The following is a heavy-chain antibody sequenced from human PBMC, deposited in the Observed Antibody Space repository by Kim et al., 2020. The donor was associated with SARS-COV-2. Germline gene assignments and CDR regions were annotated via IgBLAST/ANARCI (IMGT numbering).Heavy chain of an antibody. J-gene: IGHJ5*02. CDR1: GGSISNYY. Sequence: SETLSLTCTVSGGSISNYYWSWIRQPPGKGLEWIGYIYYSGSTNYNSSLKSRVTISVDTSKNQFSLKLSSVTAADTAVYYCARDSSMAGYPHFDPWGQGTLVTVSS. D-gene: IGHD6-19*01. CDR3: ARDSSMAGYPHFDP. V-gene: IGHV4-59*01. CDR2: IYYSGST.